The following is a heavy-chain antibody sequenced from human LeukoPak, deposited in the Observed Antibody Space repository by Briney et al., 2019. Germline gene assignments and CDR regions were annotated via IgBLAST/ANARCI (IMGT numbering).Heavy chain of an antibody. J-gene: IGHJ4*02. V-gene: IGHV4-34*01. CDR1: GGSFSGYY. CDR3: ARAFSYDSSGYLFDY. Sequence: SETLSLTCAVYGGSFSGYYWSWIRQPPGKGLEWIGEINHSGSTNYNPSLKSRVTISVDTSKNQFSLKLSSVTAADTAVYYCARAFSYDSSGYLFDYWGQGTLVTVSS. D-gene: IGHD3-22*01. CDR2: INHSGST.